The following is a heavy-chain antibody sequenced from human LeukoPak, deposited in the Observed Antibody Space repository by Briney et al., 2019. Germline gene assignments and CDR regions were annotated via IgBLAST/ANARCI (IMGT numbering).Heavy chain of an antibody. J-gene: IGHJ4*02. CDR3: ARLHMVRGFDY. Sequence: ASVKVSCKASGYAFTSYHIHWMRQAPGQGLGWMGIIIPSSGSTTYAQKFQGRVTMTRDTSTSTVYMELSSLRSEDTAVYYCARLHMVRGFDYWGQGTLVTVSS. CDR1: GYAFTSYH. D-gene: IGHD3-10*01. CDR2: IIPSSGST. V-gene: IGHV1-46*01.